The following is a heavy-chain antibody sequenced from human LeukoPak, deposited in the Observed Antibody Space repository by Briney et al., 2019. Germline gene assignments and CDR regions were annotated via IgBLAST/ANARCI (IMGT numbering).Heavy chain of an antibody. CDR3: AKGFLYYYDSSGYSSRQNWFDP. J-gene: IGHJ5*02. Sequence: GGSLRLSCAASGFTFSSYAMSWLRQAPGKGLEWVSAISGSGGSTYYADSVKGRFTISRDNSKNTLYLQMNSLRAEDTAVYYCAKGFLYYYDSSGYSSRQNWFDPWGQGTLVTVSS. CDR1: GFTFSSYA. CDR2: ISGSGGST. V-gene: IGHV3-23*01. D-gene: IGHD3-22*01.